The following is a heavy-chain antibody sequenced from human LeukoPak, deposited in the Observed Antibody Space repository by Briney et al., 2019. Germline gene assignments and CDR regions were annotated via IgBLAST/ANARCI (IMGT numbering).Heavy chain of an antibody. CDR1: GFTFSSYG. Sequence: GRSLRLSCAASGFTFSSYGMHWVRQAPGKGLEWVAVISYDGSNKYYADSVKGRFTISRDNSKNTLYLQMNSLRAEDTAVYYCAKDPFPDTAMPVYWGQGTLVTASS. V-gene: IGHV3-30*18. J-gene: IGHJ4*02. D-gene: IGHD5-18*01. CDR2: ISYDGSNK. CDR3: AKDPFPDTAMPVY.